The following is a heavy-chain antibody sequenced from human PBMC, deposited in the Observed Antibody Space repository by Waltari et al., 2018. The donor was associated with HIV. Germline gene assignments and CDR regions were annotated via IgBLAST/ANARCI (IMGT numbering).Heavy chain of an antibody. J-gene: IGHJ4*02. CDR1: AFSLKTSGVG. D-gene: IGHD3-3*01. V-gene: IGHV2-5*02. CDR2: ISWDDAK. Sequence: QITLKESGPTLIHPTGTLTMTCTFSAFSLKTSGVGVAWIPQPPGGALEWLALISWDDAKRYRPSLTGRVTVANGTSDNEVVFTMNKVDPADTATYCCAHRRATADDLFYFHYWGQGISVTVSS. CDR3: AHRRATADDLFYFHY.